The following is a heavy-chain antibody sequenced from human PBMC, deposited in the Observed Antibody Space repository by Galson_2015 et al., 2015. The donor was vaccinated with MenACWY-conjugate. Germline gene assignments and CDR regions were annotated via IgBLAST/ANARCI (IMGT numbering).Heavy chain of an antibody. CDR3: ASRYCSGGICYSTGGF. D-gene: IGHD2-15*01. Sequence: SLRLSCAASGFAFSNAWMTWVRQAPGKGLEWVGRIKSKTDGGTTDYAAPVKGRFTISRDDSKNTLYLQMSGLKTEDTAVYYCASRYCSGGICYSTGGFWGQGTMVTVSS. V-gene: IGHV3-15*01. CDR2: IKSKTDGGTT. CDR1: GFAFSNAW. J-gene: IGHJ4*02.